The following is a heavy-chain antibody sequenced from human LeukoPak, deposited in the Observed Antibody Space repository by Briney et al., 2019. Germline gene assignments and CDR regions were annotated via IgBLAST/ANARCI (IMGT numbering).Heavy chain of an antibody. J-gene: IGHJ4*02. CDR2: ISGSGGST. Sequence: GGSLRLSCAASGFTFSSYAMSWVRQAPGKGLEWVSAISGSGGSTYYADSVKGRFTISRDNSKNTLYLQMNSLRAEDTAVYYCAKDQVSYRRTTMVRGVITTTGLGDYWGRGTLVTVSS. V-gene: IGHV3-23*01. CDR3: AKDQVSYRRTTMVRGVITTTGLGDY. CDR1: GFTFSSYA. D-gene: IGHD3-10*01.